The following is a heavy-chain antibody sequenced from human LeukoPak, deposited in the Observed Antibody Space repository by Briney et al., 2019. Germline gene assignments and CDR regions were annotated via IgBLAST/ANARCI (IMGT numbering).Heavy chain of an antibody. CDR2: INHSGST. J-gene: IGHJ5*02. V-gene: IGHV4-34*01. CDR3: ARLLNYYGSGSYWAFDP. CDR1: GGSFSGYY. D-gene: IGHD3-10*01. Sequence: SETLSLTCAVYGGSFSGYYWSWIRQPPGKGLEWIGEINHSGSTNYNPSLKSRVTISVDTSKNQFSLKLSSVTAADTAVCYCARLLNYYGSGSYWAFDPWGQGTLVTVSS.